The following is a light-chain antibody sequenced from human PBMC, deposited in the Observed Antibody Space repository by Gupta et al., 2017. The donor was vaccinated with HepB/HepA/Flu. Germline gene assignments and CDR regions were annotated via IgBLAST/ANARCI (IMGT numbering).Light chain of an antibody. V-gene: IGKV4-1*01. CDR3: QQYYTSPLT. CDR2: WAS. J-gene: IGKJ4*01. CDR1: QSVLHSSNNKNY. Sequence: DIVLPQSPDTLAVSLGERATINCKSSQSVLHSSNNKNYLAWYQQKPGPPPKLLLYWASTRESGVPDRCTGSGSGTDFTLTVSSLQADDVAVYYCQQYYTSPLTFGGGTKVEIK.